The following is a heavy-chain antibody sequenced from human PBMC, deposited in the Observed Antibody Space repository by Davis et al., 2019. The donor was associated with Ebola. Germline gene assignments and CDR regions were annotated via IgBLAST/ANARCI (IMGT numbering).Heavy chain of an antibody. J-gene: IGHJ4*02. D-gene: IGHD3-16*01. Sequence: MPSETLSLTCAVYGGSFSGYYWSWIRQPPGKGLEWIGEINHSGSINYNPSLKSRVTISVDTSKNQFSLKLSSVTAADTAVYYCASWGREGYWGQGTLVTVSS. CDR3: ASWGREGY. V-gene: IGHV4-34*01. CDR1: GGSFSGYY. CDR2: INHSGSI.